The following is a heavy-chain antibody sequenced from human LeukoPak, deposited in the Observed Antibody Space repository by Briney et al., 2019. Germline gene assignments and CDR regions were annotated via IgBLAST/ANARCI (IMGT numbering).Heavy chain of an antibody. CDR3: ARRGSGWYWDY. CDR1: GCRFTSYW. D-gene: IGHD6-19*01. CDR2: IYTGNSAT. J-gene: IGHJ4*02. Sequence: GGSLQIFSKGSGCRFTSYWIGWVRPMPGKNLVWMGIIYTGNSATRYSPSFQGQVTISADKSISTAYLQWSSLKASDTAMYYCARRGSGWYWDYWGQGTLVTVSS. V-gene: IGHV5-51*01.